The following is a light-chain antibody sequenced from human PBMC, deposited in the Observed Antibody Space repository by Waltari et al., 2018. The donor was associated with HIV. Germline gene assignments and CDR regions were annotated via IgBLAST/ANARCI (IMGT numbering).Light chain of an antibody. CDR1: RTILYSSENRDC. V-gene: IGKV4-1*01. J-gene: IGKJ4*01. CDR2: WAS. CDR3: QQYYTPGPT. Sequence: DIVMTQSPNSLAVSLGKGATFTCRSSRTILYSSENRDCLAWYQQKPGQSPKVLIYWASTRASGVPDRFSGSGSGTNFSLTISALQSDDVALYYCQQYYTPGPTFGGGTKVEIK.